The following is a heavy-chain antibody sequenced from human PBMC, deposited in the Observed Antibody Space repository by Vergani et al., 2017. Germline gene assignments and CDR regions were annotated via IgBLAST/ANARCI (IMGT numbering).Heavy chain of an antibody. Sequence: EVQLLESGGGLVQPGGSIRLSCFGSGFTFSTFNMHWVRQIQGKGLEYISGISSDGKSTNYAKSVKGRFIVTRDNSKNSLHLQMGNLRVEDTGIYYCSKDEQYTAPWESGYFHVLDVWGQGTTVSVSS. CDR3: SKDEQYTAPWESGYFHVLDV. D-gene: IGHD3-3*01. CDR1: GFTFSTFN. J-gene: IGHJ6*02. CDR2: ISSDGKST. V-gene: IGHV3-64*01.